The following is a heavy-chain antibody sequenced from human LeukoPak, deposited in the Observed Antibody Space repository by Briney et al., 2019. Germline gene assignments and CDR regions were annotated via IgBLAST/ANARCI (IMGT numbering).Heavy chain of an antibody. CDR2: ISAYNGNT. CDR3: ARVYSGSVIDY. D-gene: IGHD1-26*01. CDR1: GYTFTSYG. J-gene: IGHJ4*02. V-gene: IGHV1-18*01. Sequence: ASVKVSCKASGYTFTSYGISWVRQAPGQGLEWMGWISAYNGNTNYAQKLQGRVTITADESTSTAYMELSSLRSEDTAVYYCARVYSGSVIDYWGQGTLVTVSS.